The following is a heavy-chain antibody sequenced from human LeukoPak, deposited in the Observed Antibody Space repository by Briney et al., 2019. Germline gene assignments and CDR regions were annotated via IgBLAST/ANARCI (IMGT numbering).Heavy chain of an antibody. CDR2: FDPEDGET. Sequence: ASVKVSCKVSGYTLTELSMHWVRQAPGKGLEWMGGFDPEDGETIYAQKFQGRVTMTRDTSMSTAYMELSSLRSDDTAVYYCARFSGSSNFDYWGQGTLVTVSS. D-gene: IGHD1-26*01. CDR3: ARFSGSSNFDY. V-gene: IGHV1-24*01. J-gene: IGHJ4*01. CDR1: GYTLTELS.